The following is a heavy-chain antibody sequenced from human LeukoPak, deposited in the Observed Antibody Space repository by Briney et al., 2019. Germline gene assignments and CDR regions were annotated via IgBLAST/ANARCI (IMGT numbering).Heavy chain of an antibody. J-gene: IGHJ4*02. CDR1: GFIFGDSA. CDR2: IGTKLYGETT. Sequence: GRSLRLSCTTSGFIFGDSAMAWFRQAPGKGLEWVAFIGTKLYGETTQYAASVKGRFSISRDDSKNIVYLQMNSLETEDTAVYYCSSNTGYYYHPDYWGQGALVTVSS. V-gene: IGHV3-49*03. D-gene: IGHD3-22*01. CDR3: SSNTGYYYHPDY.